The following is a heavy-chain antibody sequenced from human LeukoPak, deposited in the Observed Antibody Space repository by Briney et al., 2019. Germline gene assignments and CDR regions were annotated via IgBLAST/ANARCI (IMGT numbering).Heavy chain of an antibody. CDR3: ARGGGSTDYYDSSGYF. J-gene: IGHJ4*02. CDR2: IYHSGST. CDR1: GGSISSDNW. Sequence: SETLSLTCAVSGGSISSDNWWSWVRQPPGKGLEWIGEIYHSGSTNYSPSLKSRVTISVDKSKNQFSLKLSSVTAADTAVYYCARGGGSTDYYDSSGYFWGQGTLVTVSS. V-gene: IGHV4-4*02. D-gene: IGHD3-22*01.